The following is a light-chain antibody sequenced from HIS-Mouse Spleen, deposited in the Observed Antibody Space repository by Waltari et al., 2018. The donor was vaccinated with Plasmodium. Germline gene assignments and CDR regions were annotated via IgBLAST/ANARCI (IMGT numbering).Light chain of an antibody. CDR1: AFPKKY. CDR3: YSTDSSGNHRV. V-gene: IGLV3-10*01. Sequence: SYALTQPPAVSVSRGKTARHPCCGDAFPKKYSYLYQKKSGQAPVLVICEDSKRPSGIPERFSGSSSGTMATLTISGAQVEDEADYYCYSTDSSGNHRVFGGGTKLTVL. CDR2: EDS. J-gene: IGLJ3*02.